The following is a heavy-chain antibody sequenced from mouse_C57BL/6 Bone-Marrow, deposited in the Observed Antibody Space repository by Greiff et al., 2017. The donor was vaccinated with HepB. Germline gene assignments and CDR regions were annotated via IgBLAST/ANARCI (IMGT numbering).Heavy chain of an antibody. CDR2: IYPGSGNT. J-gene: IGHJ2*01. D-gene: IGHD1-1*01. V-gene: IGHV1-76*01. Sequence: QVQLKESGAELVRPGASVKLSCKASGYTFTDYYINWVKQRPGQGLEWIARIYPGSGNTYYNEKFKGKATLTAEKSSSTAYMQLSSLTSEDSAVYFCASPYYYGSSYGDYWGQGTTLTVSS. CDR1: GYTFTDYY. CDR3: ASPYYYGSSYGDY.